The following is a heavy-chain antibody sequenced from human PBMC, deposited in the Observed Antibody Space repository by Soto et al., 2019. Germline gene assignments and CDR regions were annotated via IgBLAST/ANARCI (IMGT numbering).Heavy chain of an antibody. CDR1: GYTFTGYY. Sequence: QVQLVQSGAEVKKPGASVKVSCKASGYTFTGYYMHWVRQAPGQGLEWMGWINPNSGGTNYAQKFQGWVTMTRDTSISKAYMELSRLRSDDTAVYYCARGAHCSSTSCYLPWFDPWGQGTLVTVSS. D-gene: IGHD2-2*01. CDR2: INPNSGGT. J-gene: IGHJ5*02. V-gene: IGHV1-2*04. CDR3: ARGAHCSSTSCYLPWFDP.